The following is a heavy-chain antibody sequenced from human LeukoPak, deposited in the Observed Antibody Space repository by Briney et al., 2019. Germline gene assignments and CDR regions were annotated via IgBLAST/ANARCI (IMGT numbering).Heavy chain of an antibody. CDR3: ARGGYYDILTRAFDY. Sequence: SVKGRFTISRDNSKNTLYLQMNSPRTEDTAFYYCARGGYYDILTRAFDYWGQGTLVTVSS. J-gene: IGHJ4*02. D-gene: IGHD3-9*01. V-gene: IGHV3-30*01.